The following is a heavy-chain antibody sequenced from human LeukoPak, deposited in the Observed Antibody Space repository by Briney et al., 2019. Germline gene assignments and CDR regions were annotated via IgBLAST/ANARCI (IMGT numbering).Heavy chain of an antibody. V-gene: IGHV3-33*06. CDR2: IWYDGSNK. CDR3: AKQTGSGYYYYMDV. J-gene: IGHJ6*03. CDR1: GFTFSSYG. Sequence: GGSLRLSCAASGFTFSSYGMHWVRRAPGKGLEWVAVIWYDGSNKYYADSVKGRFTISRDNSKNTLYLQMNSLRAEDTAVYYCAKQTGSGYYYYMDVWGKGTTVTVSS. D-gene: IGHD3-10*01.